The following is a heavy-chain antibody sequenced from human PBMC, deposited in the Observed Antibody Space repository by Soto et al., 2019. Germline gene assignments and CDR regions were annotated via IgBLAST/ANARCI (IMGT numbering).Heavy chain of an antibody. J-gene: IGHJ4*02. Sequence: QVHLVQPGAEVKKPGASVKVSCKASGYTFTTYDLTWVRQAPGQGLEWVGWIGTYKGDSKYSQKLQGRVTMTIDTSTSTAYMELRSLRSDDTAVYYCARDKFSSTGTSFDYRGQGTLVTVSS. CDR3: ARDKFSSTGTSFDY. V-gene: IGHV1-18*01. D-gene: IGHD2-2*01. CDR2: IGTYKGDS. CDR1: GYTFTTYD.